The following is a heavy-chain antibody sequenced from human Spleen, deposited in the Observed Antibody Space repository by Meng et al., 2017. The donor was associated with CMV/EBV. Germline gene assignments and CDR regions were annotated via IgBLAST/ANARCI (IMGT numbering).Heavy chain of an antibody. V-gene: IGHV3-74*01. Sequence: GGSLRLSCAASGFTFITYWMHWVRQAPGKGLVWVSRISSDGSSTTYADSVKGRFTISRDNAKNTLYLQMNSLRAEDTAVYYCAREPYYDFWSGYTYSYYYGMDVWGQGTTVTVSS. CDR2: ISSDGSST. CDR1: GFTFITYW. CDR3: AREPYYDFWSGYTYSYYYGMDV. D-gene: IGHD3-3*01. J-gene: IGHJ6*02.